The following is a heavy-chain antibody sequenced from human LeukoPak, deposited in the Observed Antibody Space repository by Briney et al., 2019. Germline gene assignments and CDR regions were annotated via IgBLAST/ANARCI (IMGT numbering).Heavy chain of an antibody. CDR1: GYTFTGYY. Sequence: ASVKVSCKASGYTFTGYYMHWVRQAPGQGLEWMGWINPNSGGTNYAQKFQGRVTMTRDTSISTAYMELSSLRSEDTAVYYCARGAAVAPNWFDPWGQGPLVTVSS. CDR2: INPNSGGT. CDR3: ARGAAVAPNWFDP. V-gene: IGHV1-2*02. D-gene: IGHD6-19*01. J-gene: IGHJ5*02.